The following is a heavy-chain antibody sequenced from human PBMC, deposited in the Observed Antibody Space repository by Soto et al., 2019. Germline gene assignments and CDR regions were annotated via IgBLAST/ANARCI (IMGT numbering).Heavy chain of an antibody. J-gene: IGHJ6*02. CDR1: GYTFTSYG. Sequence: ASVKVSCKASGYTFTSYGISWVRQAPGQGLERMGWISAYNGNTNLAQKLQGRVTMTTDTSTSTAYMELRSLRSDDTAVYYCARAWSGYSDYGMDVWGQGTTVTVSS. CDR3: ARAWSGYSDYGMDV. D-gene: IGHD3-3*01. CDR2: ISAYNGNT. V-gene: IGHV1-18*01.